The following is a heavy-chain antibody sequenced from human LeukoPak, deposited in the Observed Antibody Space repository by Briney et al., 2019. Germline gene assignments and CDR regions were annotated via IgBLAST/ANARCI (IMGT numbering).Heavy chain of an antibody. J-gene: IGHJ4*02. CDR2: INHSGST. V-gene: IGHV4-34*01. CDR1: GGSFSGYY. CDR3: AGNDYGETQNLYYFDY. Sequence: SETLSLTCAVYGGSFSGYYWSWSRHPPGKGLERSGEINHSGSTNYNPSLKRRVTISVETSKNHYSLKLSSVTAADTAVYYCAGNDYGETQNLYYFDYWGQGTLVTVSS. D-gene: IGHD4-17*01.